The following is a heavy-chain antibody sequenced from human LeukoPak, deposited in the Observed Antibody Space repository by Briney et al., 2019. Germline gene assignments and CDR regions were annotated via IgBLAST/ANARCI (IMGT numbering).Heavy chain of an antibody. V-gene: IGHV4-61*01. CDR3: ARVRGGTYNHYFDY. D-gene: IGHD5-24*01. CDR2: IYYSGST. J-gene: IGHJ4*02. CDR1: GGSISSGSYY. Sequence: SETLSLTCTVSGGSISSGSYYWTWIRQPPGKGLEWVGYIYYSGSTNYNPSLKSRVTISVDTSKNQFSLKLTSVTPADTALYYCARVRGGTYNHYFDYWGQGTLVTVSS.